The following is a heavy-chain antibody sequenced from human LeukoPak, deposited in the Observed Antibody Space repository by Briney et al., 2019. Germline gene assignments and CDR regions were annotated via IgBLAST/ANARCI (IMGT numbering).Heavy chain of an antibody. V-gene: IGHV3-7*01. D-gene: IGHD1-1*01. Sequence: GGSLRLSCAASGFTFSSYWMNWVRQAPGKGLEWVANIKQDGSGKYYVDSVKGRFTISRDNAKKSLYLQMNSLRAEDSALYYCARDRAYKSFDYWGQGTLVTVSS. CDR1: GFTFSSYW. J-gene: IGHJ4*02. CDR3: ARDRAYKSFDY. CDR2: IKQDGSGK.